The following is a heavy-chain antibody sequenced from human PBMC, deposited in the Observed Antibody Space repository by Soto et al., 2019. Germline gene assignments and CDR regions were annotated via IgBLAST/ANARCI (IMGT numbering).Heavy chain of an antibody. V-gene: IGHV4-34*01. CDR1: GGSFSGYY. Sequence: PSETLSLTCAVHGGSFSGYYWSCIRQPPGKGLEWIGEINHSGSTNYNPSLKSRVTISVDTSKNQFSLKLSSVTAADTAVYYCARRGIVATMIYYYYMDVWGKGTTVTVSS. CDR2: INHSGST. D-gene: IGHD5-12*01. J-gene: IGHJ6*03. CDR3: ARRGIVATMIYYYYMDV.